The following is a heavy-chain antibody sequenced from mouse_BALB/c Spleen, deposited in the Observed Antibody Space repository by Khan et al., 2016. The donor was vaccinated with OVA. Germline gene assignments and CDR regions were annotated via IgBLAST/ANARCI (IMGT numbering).Heavy chain of an antibody. D-gene: IGHD2-1*01. CDR2: ISSGGST. CDR3: ARGYGNFVNPHYAMDY. V-gene: IGHV5-6-5*01. Sequence: EVELVESGGGLVKPGGSLKLSCAASGFTFSSYAMSWVRQTPEKRLEWVASISSGGSTYYHDSVKGRFTISRADARNIPYLQMSSLRSEDTAMYYCARGYGNFVNPHYAMDYWGQGTTVTVSS. CDR1: GFTFSSYA. J-gene: IGHJ4*01.